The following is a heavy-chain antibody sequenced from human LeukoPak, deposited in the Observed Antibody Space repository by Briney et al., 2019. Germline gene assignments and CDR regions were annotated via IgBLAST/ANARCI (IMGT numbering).Heavy chain of an antibody. CDR3: ARAHRLVVVAATTNWFDP. CDR1: GYSISSGYY. D-gene: IGHD2-15*01. V-gene: IGHV4-38-2*02. CDR2: IYYSGST. Sequence: SETLSLTCTVSGYSISSGYYWGWIRQPPGKGLEWIGSIYYSGSTYYNPSLKSRVTISVDTSKNQFSLKLSSVTAADTAVYYCARAHRLVVVAATTNWFDPWGQGTLVTVSS. J-gene: IGHJ5*02.